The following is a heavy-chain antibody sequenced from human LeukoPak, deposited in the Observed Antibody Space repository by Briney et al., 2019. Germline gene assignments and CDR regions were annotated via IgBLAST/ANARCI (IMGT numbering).Heavy chain of an antibody. D-gene: IGHD1-26*01. CDR2: IDIGGGST. CDR3: AKDYRGSFTD. V-gene: IGHV3-23*01. Sequence: PGGSLRLSCAASGFTVSIYAMSWVRQAPGMGLQLVSAIDIGGGSTYSADSVKGRFTISRDNSKNTLYLQTDSLRAEDTAVYFCAKDYRGSFTDWGQGTLVTVSS. J-gene: IGHJ4*02. CDR1: GFTVSIYA.